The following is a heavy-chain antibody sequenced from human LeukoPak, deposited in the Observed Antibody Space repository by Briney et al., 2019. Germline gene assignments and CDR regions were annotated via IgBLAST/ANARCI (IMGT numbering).Heavy chain of an antibody. V-gene: IGHV1-69*04. CDR2: IIPILGIA. CDR1: GGTLSSYA. CDR3: AGWGPYYDSSGYID. J-gene: IGHJ4*02. Sequence: SVKVSCKASGGTLSSYAISWVRQAPGQGLEWMGRIIPILGIANYAQKFQGRVTITADKSTSTAYMELSSLRSEDTAVYYCAGWGPYYDSSGYIDWGQGTLVTVSS. D-gene: IGHD3-22*01.